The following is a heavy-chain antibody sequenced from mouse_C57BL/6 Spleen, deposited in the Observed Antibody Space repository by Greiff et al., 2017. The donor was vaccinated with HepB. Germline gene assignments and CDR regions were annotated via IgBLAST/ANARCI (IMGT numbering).Heavy chain of an antibody. J-gene: IGHJ2*01. CDR1: GFTFSDYG. D-gene: IGHD1-1*01. Sequence: EVKVVESGGGLVKPGGSLKLSCAASGFTFSDYGMHWVRQAPEKGLEWVAYISSGSSTIYYADTVKGRFTISRDNAKNTLFLQMTSLRSEDTAMYYCARQGTTVVAFDYWGQGTTLTVSS. V-gene: IGHV5-17*01. CDR2: ISSGSSTI. CDR3: ARQGTTVVAFDY.